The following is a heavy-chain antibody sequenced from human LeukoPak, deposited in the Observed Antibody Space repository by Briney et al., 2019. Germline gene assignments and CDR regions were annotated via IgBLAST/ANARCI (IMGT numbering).Heavy chain of an antibody. D-gene: IGHD6-13*01. Sequence: PGRSLRLSCAASGFTFSSYGMHWVRQAPGKGLEWVAVIWYDGSNKYCADSVKGRFTISRDNSKNTLYLQMNSLRAEDTAVYYCAREFPGTAGTFDYWGQGTLVTVSS. CDR2: IWYDGSNK. CDR1: GFTFSSYG. V-gene: IGHV3-33*08. J-gene: IGHJ4*02. CDR3: AREFPGTAGTFDY.